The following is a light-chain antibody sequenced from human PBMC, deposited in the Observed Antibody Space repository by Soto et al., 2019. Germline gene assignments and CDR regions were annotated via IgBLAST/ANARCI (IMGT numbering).Light chain of an antibody. CDR2: GAS. V-gene: IGKV1D-12*01. CDR3: QQAYSFPIT. Sequence: DIQVTQSPSSVSASVGDIVTITCRASQDIAGYLARYQHKPGRTPELLIHGASRLQSGVPARFSGSGSGTDFTLSINSLQPEDFATYYCQQAYSFPITFGQGTRLEI. J-gene: IGKJ5*01. CDR1: QDIAGY.